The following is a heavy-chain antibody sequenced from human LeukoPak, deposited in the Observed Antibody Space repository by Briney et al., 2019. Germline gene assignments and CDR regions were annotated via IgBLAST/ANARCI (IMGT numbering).Heavy chain of an antibody. CDR2: INPNSGGT. V-gene: IGHV1-2*06. CDR3: ARVPTYYDFWSGYYPDWYFDL. D-gene: IGHD3-3*01. CDR1: EYTFTGYY. Sequence: ASVEVSCKASEYTFTGYYMHWVRQAPGQGLEWMGRINPNSGGTNYAQKFQGRVTMTRDTSISTAYMELSRLRSDDTAVYYCARVPTYYDFWSGYYPDWYFDLWSRGTLVTVSS. J-gene: IGHJ2*01.